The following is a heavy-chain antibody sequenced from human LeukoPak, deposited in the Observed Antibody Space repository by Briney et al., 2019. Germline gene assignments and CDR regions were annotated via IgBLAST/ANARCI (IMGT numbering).Heavy chain of an antibody. CDR2: INAGNGNT. CDR3: ARAYSSYVDY. CDR1: GGTFSSYA. J-gene: IGHJ4*02. D-gene: IGHD6-13*01. V-gene: IGHV1-3*01. Sequence: GSSVKVSCKASGGTFSSYAISWVRQAPGQRLEWMGWINAGNGNTKYSQKFQGRVTITRDTSASTAYMELSSLRSEDTAVYYCARAYSSYVDYWGQGTLVTVSS.